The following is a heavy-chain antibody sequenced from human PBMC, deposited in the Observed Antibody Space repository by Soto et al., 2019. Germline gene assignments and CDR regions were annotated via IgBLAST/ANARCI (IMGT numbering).Heavy chain of an antibody. CDR2: INPSGGST. V-gene: IGHV1-46*01. CDR3: ARSYTAMVTSPDKPFDY. D-gene: IGHD5-18*01. CDR1: GYTFTSYY. Sequence: ASVKVSCKASGYTFTSYYMNWVRQAPGQGLEWMGIINPSGGSTSYAQKFQGRVTMTRDTSTSTVYMELSSLRSEDTAVYYCARSYTAMVTSPDKPFDYWGQGTLVTVSS. J-gene: IGHJ4*02.